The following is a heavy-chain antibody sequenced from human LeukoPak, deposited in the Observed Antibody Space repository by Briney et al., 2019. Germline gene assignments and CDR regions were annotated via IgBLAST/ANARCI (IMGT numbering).Heavy chain of an antibody. V-gene: IGHV1-24*01. CDR3: ATSASSSWYFDY. CDR2: FDPEDGET. CDR1: GYTLTELS. D-gene: IGHD6-13*01. Sequence: ASVKVSCKVSGYTLTELSMHWVRQAPGKGLEWMGGFDPEDGETIYAQKFQGRVTMTEDTSTDTAYMELSSLRSEDTAVYYCATSASSSWYFDYWGQGTLVTVSS. J-gene: IGHJ4*02.